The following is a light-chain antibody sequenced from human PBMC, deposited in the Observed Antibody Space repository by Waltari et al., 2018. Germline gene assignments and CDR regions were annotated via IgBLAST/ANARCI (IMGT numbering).Light chain of an antibody. Sequence: QSALTQPASVSGSPGQSITISCTGTSSDVGGYNYVSWYQQHPGKAPNLMISEVSNRPSGVSMRFSGSKSGNTSSLTISGLQAEDEADYYCSSYTSSSTYVFRTGTKVTVL. CDR1: SSDVGGYNY. CDR2: EVS. CDR3: SSYTSSSTYV. V-gene: IGLV2-14*01. J-gene: IGLJ1*01.